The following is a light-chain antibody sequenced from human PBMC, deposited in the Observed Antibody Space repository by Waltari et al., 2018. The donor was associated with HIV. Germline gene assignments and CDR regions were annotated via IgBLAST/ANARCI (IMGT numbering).Light chain of an antibody. J-gene: IGKJ1*01. CDR2: WAS. Sequence: DIVMTQSPDSLTVSLGARATISCKSSQSVRHTPNNKNFLAGYQQKSGQAPKLLIYWASTRESGVPARFSVSGSGTNFTLTINNLQSEDVAVYYCQQYHVTPPTFGQGT. V-gene: IGKV4-1*01. CDR1: QSVRHTPNNKNF. CDR3: QQYHVTPPT.